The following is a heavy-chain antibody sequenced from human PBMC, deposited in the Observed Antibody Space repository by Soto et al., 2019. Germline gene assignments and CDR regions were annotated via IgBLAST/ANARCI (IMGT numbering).Heavy chain of an antibody. CDR3: ARGDTPMITGMDSFDI. V-gene: IGHV3-7*01. D-gene: IGHD5-18*01. CDR1: GFTFSRYW. Sequence: GGSLRLSCAASGFTFSRYWMNWVRQAPGKGLEWVANIKQDGTEKNYVDSVKGRFTISRDNAKNSLYLQMDSLRAEDTAVYFCARGDTPMITGMDSFDIWGQGTLVTV. J-gene: IGHJ3*02. CDR2: IKQDGTEK.